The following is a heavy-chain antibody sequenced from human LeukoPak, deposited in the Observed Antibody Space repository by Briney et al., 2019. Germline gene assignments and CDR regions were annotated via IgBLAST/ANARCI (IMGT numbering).Heavy chain of an antibody. CDR1: GFTFSSDA. V-gene: IGHV3-23*01. Sequence: GGSLRLSCAASGFTFSSDAMSWVRQAPGKGLEWVSAISGSGGSTYYADSVKGRFTISRDNSKNTLYLQMNSLRAEDTAVYYCAKDLNLRGYCDYWGQGTLVTVSS. CDR2: ISGSGGST. CDR3: AKDLNLRGYCDY. D-gene: IGHD1-14*01. J-gene: IGHJ4*02.